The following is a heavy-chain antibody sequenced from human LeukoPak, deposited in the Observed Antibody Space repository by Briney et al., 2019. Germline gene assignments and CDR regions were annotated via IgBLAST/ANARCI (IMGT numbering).Heavy chain of an antibody. CDR2: IYYSGST. D-gene: IGHD6-13*01. Sequence: PSETLSLICTVSGGSIRSSSYYWGWIRQPPGKGLEWIGSIYYSGSTYYNPSLKSRVTISVDTSKNQFSLKLSSVTAADTAVYYYARETIAAAGTAYYFDYWGQGTLVTVSS. CDR3: ARETIAAAGTAYYFDY. J-gene: IGHJ4*02. V-gene: IGHV4-39*07. CDR1: GGSIRSSSYY.